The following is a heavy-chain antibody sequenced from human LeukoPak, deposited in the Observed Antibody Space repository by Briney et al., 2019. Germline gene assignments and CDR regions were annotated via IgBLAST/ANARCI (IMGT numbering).Heavy chain of an antibody. D-gene: IGHD2-15*01. CDR3: AGGLRYCSGGSCPEEVLIYSHYFDY. CDR2: IYHSGST. CDR1: GGSISSSNW. J-gene: IGHJ4*02. Sequence: SGTLSLTCAVSGGSISSSNWWSWVRQPPGKGLEWIGEIYHSGSTNYNPSLKSRVTISVDKSKNQFSLKLSSVTAADTAVYYCAGGLRYCSGGSCPEEVLIYSHYFDYWGQGTLVTVSS. V-gene: IGHV4-4*02.